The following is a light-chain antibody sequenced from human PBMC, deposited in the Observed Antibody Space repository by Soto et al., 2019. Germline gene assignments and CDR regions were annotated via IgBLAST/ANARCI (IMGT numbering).Light chain of an antibody. CDR3: SLYTSSSCV. J-gene: IGLJ1*01. Sequence: QSVLTQPPSVSGSPGQSVTISCTGTSSDVGSYNRVSWYQQPPGTAPKLMIYEVSNRPSGVPGRFSGSKSGNTASLPISGLQAEDEDDYYCSLYTSSSCVFGTGTKVPVL. CDR2: EVS. CDR1: SSDVGSYNR. V-gene: IGLV2-18*01.